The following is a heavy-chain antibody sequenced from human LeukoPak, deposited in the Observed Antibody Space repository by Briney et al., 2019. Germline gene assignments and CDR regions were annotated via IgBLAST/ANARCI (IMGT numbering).Heavy chain of an antibody. D-gene: IGHD2-15*01. CDR3: ARGDGKGSPYFDY. Sequence: PGGSLRLSCAASGFTFSSYSMNWVRQAPGKGLDWASSISSSSSYIYYADSVKGRFTISRDNAKNSLYLQMNSLRAEDTAVYYCARGDGKGSPYFDYWGQGTLVTVSS. CDR2: ISSSSSYI. V-gene: IGHV3-21*01. J-gene: IGHJ4*02. CDR1: GFTFSSYS.